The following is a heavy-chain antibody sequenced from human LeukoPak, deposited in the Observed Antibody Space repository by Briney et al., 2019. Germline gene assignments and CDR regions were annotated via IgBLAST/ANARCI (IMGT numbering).Heavy chain of an antibody. V-gene: IGHV4-59*08. Sequence: PSETLSLTCTVSGGSISNYYWSWIRQPPGKGLEWIGYISYTGNTNYNPSLKSRVTISVDTSQNQFSLKLSSVTAADTAVYYCARQGWYIAPLALWGQGTLVTVSS. CDR2: ISYTGNT. D-gene: IGHD2-8*02. CDR3: ARQGWYIAPLAL. J-gene: IGHJ4*02. CDR1: GGSISNYY.